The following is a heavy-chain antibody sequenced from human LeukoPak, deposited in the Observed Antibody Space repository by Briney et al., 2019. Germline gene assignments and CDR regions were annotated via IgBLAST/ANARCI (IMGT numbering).Heavy chain of an antibody. CDR1: GFTFSSYG. Sequence: GGSLRLSCAASGFTFSSYGMHWVRQAPGKGLEWVAFIRYDGSNKYYADSVKGRFTISRDNSKNTLYLRMNSLRAEDTAVYYCAKDPSFPYGEAVFDYWGQGTLVTVSS. J-gene: IGHJ4*02. V-gene: IGHV3-30*02. CDR3: AKDPSFPYGEAVFDY. D-gene: IGHD4-17*01. CDR2: IRYDGSNK.